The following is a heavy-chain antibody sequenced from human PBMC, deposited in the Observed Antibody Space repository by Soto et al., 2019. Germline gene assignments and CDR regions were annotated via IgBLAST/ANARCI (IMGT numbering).Heavy chain of an antibody. J-gene: IGHJ4*02. V-gene: IGHV3-7*04. CDR3: VRGRAFGD. Sequence: GGSLRLSCAASGFTFSSYAMNWVRQAPGKGLEWLANIKQDGSDKYYVDSVKGRFTISRDNAKNSLDLQMNSLRAEDTAVYYCVRGRAFGDWGQGTLVTVSS. CDR2: IKQDGSDK. CDR1: GFTFSSYA.